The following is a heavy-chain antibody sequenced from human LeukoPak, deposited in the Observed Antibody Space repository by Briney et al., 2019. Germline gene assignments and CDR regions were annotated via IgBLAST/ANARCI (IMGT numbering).Heavy chain of an antibody. Sequence: SETPSLTCAVYDGSFSSYYWTWIRQPPGKGLEWIGEINHSGITNYRPSLKSRATISLDTSKNQFSLKLTSVTTADTAVYYCARDGGSNNYWFDPWGQGTLVTVSS. CDR1: DGSFSSYY. J-gene: IGHJ5*02. CDR2: INHSGIT. D-gene: IGHD4-23*01. V-gene: IGHV4-34*01. CDR3: ARDGGSNNYWFDP.